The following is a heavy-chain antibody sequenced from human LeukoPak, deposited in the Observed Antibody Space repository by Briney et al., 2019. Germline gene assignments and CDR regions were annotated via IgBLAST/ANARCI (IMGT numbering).Heavy chain of an antibody. CDR1: GYTFTSYY. CDR2: INPSGGST. J-gene: IGHJ4*02. CDR3: ARGLGSSGYYYYFDY. D-gene: IGHD3-22*01. V-gene: IGHV1-46*01. Sequence: ASVKVSCKASGYTFTSYYMHWVRQAPGQGLEWMGIINPSGGSTSYAQKFQGRVTVTRDTSTSTVYMELSSLRSEDTAVYYCARGLGSSGYYYYFDYWGQGTLVTVSS.